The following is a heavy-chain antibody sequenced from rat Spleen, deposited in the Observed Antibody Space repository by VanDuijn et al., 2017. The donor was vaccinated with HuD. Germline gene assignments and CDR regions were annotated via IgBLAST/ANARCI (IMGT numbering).Heavy chain of an antibody. D-gene: IGHD1-4*01. CDR3: ARPGITSYVMDA. J-gene: IGHJ4*01. Sequence: EVQLVGSGGGLVQPGRSLKLSCVASGFTFSDYYMAWVRQAPTKGLEWVATISYDGSSTYYRDSVKGRFTISRDNAKNTLYLQVNSLRSEDTATYYCARPGITSYVMDAWGQGASVTVSS. CDR1: GFTFSDYY. V-gene: IGHV5-22*01. CDR2: ISYDGSST.